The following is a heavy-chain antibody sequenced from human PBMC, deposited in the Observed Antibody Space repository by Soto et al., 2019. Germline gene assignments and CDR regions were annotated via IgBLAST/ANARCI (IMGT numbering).Heavy chain of an antibody. J-gene: IGHJ4*02. CDR3: ARYTLNSGYCYDY. CDR1: VASASNGSYC. D-gene: IGHD6-25*01. Sequence: SYPLSLTCTVSVASASNGSYCWSWIRQPPGKGLEWIGYIYYSGSTNYNPSLKRRVTISVDTSKNQLSLTLSSVNAADTAVYYNARYTLNSGYCYDYWGQGTRITVST. V-gene: IGHV4-61*01. CDR2: IYYSGST.